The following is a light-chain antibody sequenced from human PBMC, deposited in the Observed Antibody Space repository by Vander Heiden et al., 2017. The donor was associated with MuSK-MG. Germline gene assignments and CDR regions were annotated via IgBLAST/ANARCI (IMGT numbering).Light chain of an antibody. J-gene: IGLJ2*01. V-gene: IGLV2-8*01. CDR3: SSYASGNNLV. CDR2: EVS. CDR1: SRDVGGYNY. Sequence: SALTQPPSASGSPGQSVTISCTGTSRDVGGYNYVSWYQQHPGKAPKLMIYEVSKRPSGVPDRFSGSKSGNTASLTVSGLQAEDEADYYGSSYASGNNLVFGGGTKLTVL.